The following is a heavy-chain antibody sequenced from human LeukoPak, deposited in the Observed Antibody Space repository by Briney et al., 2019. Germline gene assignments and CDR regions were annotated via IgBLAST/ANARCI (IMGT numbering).Heavy chain of an antibody. D-gene: IGHD6-13*01. V-gene: IGHV4-34*01. Sequence: PGGSLRLSCAASGFTFDNYAMSWVRQPPGKGLEWIGEINHSGSTNYNPSLKSRVTISVDTSKNQFSLKLSSVTAADTAVYYCASSIWGSWYRWGQGTLVTVSS. CDR2: INHSGST. CDR1: GFTFDNYA. J-gene: IGHJ4*02. CDR3: ASSIWGSWYR.